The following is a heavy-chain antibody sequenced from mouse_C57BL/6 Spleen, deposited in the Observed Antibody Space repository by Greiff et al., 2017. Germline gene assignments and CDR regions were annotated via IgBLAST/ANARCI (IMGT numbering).Heavy chain of an antibody. D-gene: IGHD2-2*01. V-gene: IGHV5-4*03. J-gene: IGHJ2*01. CDR2: ISDGGSYT. Sequence: EVMLVESGGGLVKPGGSLKLSCAASGFTFSSYAMSWVRQTPEKRLEWVATISDGGSYTYYPDNVKGRFTISRDNAKNNLYLQMSHLKSEDTAMYYCAMLYGYDDYWGQGTTLTVSS. CDR3: AMLYGYDDY. CDR1: GFTFSSYA.